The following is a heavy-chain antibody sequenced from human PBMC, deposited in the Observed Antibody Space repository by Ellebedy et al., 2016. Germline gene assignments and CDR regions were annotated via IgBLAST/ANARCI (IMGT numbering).Heavy chain of an antibody. CDR1: GSTFSRYW. V-gene: IGHV3-7*01. CDR2: INEDGTDK. CDR3: VSFGSGY. Sequence: GGSLRLSXAAPGSTFSRYWMHWVRQAPGKGLEWVANINEDGTDKNYVDSVKGRFTISRDNAKNSLYLQMNSLRAEDTAVYYCVSFGSGYWGQGTLVTVSS. D-gene: IGHD1-26*01. J-gene: IGHJ4*02.